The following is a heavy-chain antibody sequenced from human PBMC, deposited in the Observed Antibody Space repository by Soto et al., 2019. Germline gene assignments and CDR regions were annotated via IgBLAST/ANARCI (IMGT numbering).Heavy chain of an antibody. J-gene: IGHJ5*02. CDR2: ISAYNGNT. CDR1: GYTFTSYG. CDR3: ARVHPTIDYKNWFDP. V-gene: IGHV1-18*01. Sequence: QVQLVQSGAEVKKPGASVKVSCKASGYTFTSYGISWVRQAPGQGLEWMGWISAYNGNTNYAQKLQGRVTLTTDTSTSTAYMELRSLRSDDTAVYYCARVHPTIDYKNWFDPWGQGTLVTVSS. D-gene: IGHD4-4*01.